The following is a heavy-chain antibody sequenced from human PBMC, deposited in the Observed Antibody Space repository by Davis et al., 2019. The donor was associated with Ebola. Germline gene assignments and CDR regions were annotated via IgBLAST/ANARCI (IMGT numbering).Heavy chain of an antibody. CDR2: ISYDGSNK. V-gene: IGHV3-30-3*01. Sequence: GESLKISCAASGFTFSSYWMSWIRQAPGKGLEWVAVISYDGSNKYYADSVKGRFTISRDNSKNTLYLQMNSLRAEDTAVYYCARTSERYSYGPYYYYGMDVWGQGTTVTVSS. J-gene: IGHJ6*02. D-gene: IGHD5-18*01. CDR1: GFTFSSYW. CDR3: ARTSERYSYGPYYYYGMDV.